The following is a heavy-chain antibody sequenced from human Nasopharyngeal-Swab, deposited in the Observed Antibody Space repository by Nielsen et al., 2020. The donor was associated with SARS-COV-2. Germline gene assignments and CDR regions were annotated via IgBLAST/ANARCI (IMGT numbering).Heavy chain of an antibody. V-gene: IGHV3-13*01. Sequence: GESLQISCAASGFTFSSYDMHWVRQATGKGLEWVSAIGTAGDTYCPGSVKGRFTISRENAKNSLYLQMNSLRAGDTAVYYCARSKRSIGYCSSTSCYDVDYFDYWGQGTLVTVSS. CDR2: IGTAGDT. J-gene: IGHJ4*02. CDR3: ARSKRSIGYCSSTSCYDVDYFDY. CDR1: GFTFSSYD. D-gene: IGHD2-2*01.